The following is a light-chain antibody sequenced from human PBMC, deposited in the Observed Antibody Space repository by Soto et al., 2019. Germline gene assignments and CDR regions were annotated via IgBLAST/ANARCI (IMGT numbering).Light chain of an antibody. Sequence: QSVLTQPPSASGTPGQRVTISCSGSSSNIGSNTVTWYQQLPGTAPTLLIYYNNQRPSGVPDRFSGSKSGTSASLAISGLQSEDEAHYYCAAWDDSLYGWVFGGGTKVTVL. CDR2: YNN. CDR1: SSNIGSNT. J-gene: IGLJ3*02. V-gene: IGLV1-44*01. CDR3: AAWDDSLYGWV.